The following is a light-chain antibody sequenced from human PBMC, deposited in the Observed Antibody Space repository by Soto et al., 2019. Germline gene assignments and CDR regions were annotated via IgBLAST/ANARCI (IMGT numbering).Light chain of an antibody. J-gene: IGKJ1*01. CDR2: DAS. Sequence: DIQMTQSPSTLSASVGDRVTITCRASQSISSWLAWYQQKRGKAPKLXIYDASSLESGVPSRFSGSGSGTEFTLTISSLQPDDFATYYCQQYNSYSWTFGQGTKVDIK. V-gene: IGKV1-5*01. CDR3: QQYNSYSWT. CDR1: QSISSW.